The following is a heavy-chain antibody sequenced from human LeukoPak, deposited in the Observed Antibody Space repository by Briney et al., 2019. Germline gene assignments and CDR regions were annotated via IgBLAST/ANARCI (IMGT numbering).Heavy chain of an antibody. CDR1: GGSISSYY. CDR2: IYTSGST. D-gene: IGHD6-13*01. V-gene: IGHV4-4*07. Sequence: SETLSLTRTVSGGSISSYYWSWIRQPAGKGLEWIGRIYTSGSTNYNPSLKSRVTMSVDASKNQSSLKLSSVTAADTAVYYCARANFSSSWYSGDYWGQGTLVTVSS. J-gene: IGHJ4*02. CDR3: ARANFSSSWYSGDY.